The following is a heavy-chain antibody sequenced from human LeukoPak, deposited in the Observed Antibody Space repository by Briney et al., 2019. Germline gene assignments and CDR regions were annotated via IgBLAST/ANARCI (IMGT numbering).Heavy chain of an antibody. CDR1: GGTFSSYA. J-gene: IGHJ4*02. V-gene: IGHV1-69*05. Sequence: ASVKVSCKASGGTFSSYAISWVRQAPGQGLEWMGRIIPIFGTANYAQKFQGRVTITTDESTSTAYMELSSLRSEDTAVYYCARVVIGYGQIDYWGQGTPVTVSS. CDR3: ARVVIGYGQIDY. CDR2: IIPIFGTA. D-gene: IGHD5-18*01.